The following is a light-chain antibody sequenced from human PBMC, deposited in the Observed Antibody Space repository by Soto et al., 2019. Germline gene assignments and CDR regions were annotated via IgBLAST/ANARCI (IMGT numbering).Light chain of an antibody. J-gene: IGKJ1*01. CDR1: QSVSNNH. CDR2: GAS. V-gene: IGKV3-20*01. Sequence: EIVLTQSPGTLSWSPGERVALSCRASQSVSNNHLAWYQQKPGQAPRLLIYGASSRATGIPDRFSGSGSGTEFTLTISRLEPEDFEVYYCQQYGSSPRTFGQGTKVDIK. CDR3: QQYGSSPRT.